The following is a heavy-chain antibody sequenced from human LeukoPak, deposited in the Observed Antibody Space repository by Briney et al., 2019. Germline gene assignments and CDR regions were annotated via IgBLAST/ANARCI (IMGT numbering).Heavy chain of an antibody. CDR3: ASRGRAFDI. D-gene: IGHD3-10*01. CDR2: ISGSGGST. Sequence: GGSLRLSCAASGITLSSYAMNWVRQAPGKGLEWVSAISGSGGSTYYADSVKGRCTISRDNSENTLYLQMNSLRAEDTAVYYCASRGRAFDIWGQGTMVTVSS. V-gene: IGHV3-23*01. CDR1: GITLSSYA. J-gene: IGHJ3*02.